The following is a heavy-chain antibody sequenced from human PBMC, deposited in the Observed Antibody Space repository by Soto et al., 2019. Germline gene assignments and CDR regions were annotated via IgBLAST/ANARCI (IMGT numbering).Heavy chain of an antibody. CDR1: GCTFRSYG. V-gene: IGHV3-23*01. CDR3: AKRELDDK. CDR2: ISDNGGRT. Sequence: EVQLLESGGRFVQPGGSLRLSCAASGCTFRSYGMSWVRQAPGKGLEWISAISDNGGRTDYADSVKARFTSARDNSNNPLSLQMTTLTAEDTAVYYGAKRELDDKWGQGTLVTVS. D-gene: IGHD3-3*02. J-gene: IGHJ4*02.